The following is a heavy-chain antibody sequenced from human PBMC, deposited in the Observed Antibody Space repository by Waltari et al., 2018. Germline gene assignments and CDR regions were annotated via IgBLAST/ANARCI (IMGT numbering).Heavy chain of an antibody. CDR2: INHSGST. CDR1: GGSFSGYY. D-gene: IGHD3-9*01. CDR3: ASPTYYDILTGPDAFDI. V-gene: IGHV4-34*01. J-gene: IGHJ3*02. Sequence: QVQLQQWGAGLLKPSETLSLTCAVYGGSFSGYYWSWIRQPPGKGLEWIGEINHSGSTHYNPSLKSRVTISVDTSKNQFSLKLSSVTAADTAVYYCASPTYYDILTGPDAFDIWGQGTMVTVSS.